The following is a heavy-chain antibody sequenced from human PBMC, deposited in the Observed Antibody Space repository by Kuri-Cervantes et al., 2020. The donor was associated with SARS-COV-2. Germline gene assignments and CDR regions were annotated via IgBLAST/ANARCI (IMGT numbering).Heavy chain of an antibody. CDR3: TREGHSSGWDAEYFHH. CDR1: GGTFSNYG. D-gene: IGHD6-19*01. CDR2: IIPSFGTT. V-gene: IGHV1-69*13. J-gene: IGHJ1*01. Sequence: SGKVSCKASGGTFSNYGTSWVRQAPGQGLEWMGGIIPSFGTTKYARKFQGRVTITADESTSTAYMELSSLRYEDTAVYYCTREGHSSGWDAEYFHHWGQGTLVTVSS.